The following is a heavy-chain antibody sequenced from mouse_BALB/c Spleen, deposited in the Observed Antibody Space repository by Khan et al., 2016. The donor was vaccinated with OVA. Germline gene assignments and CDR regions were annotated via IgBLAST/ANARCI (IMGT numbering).Heavy chain of an antibody. CDR2: ISYSGST. D-gene: IGHD1-1*02. CDR1: GYSITSDYA. V-gene: IGHV3-2*02. CDR3: ARSIMAN. Sequence: EVQLVESGPGLVKPSQSLSLTCTVTGYSITSDYAWNWIRQFPGNKLEWMGYISYSGSTSYNPSLKSRISITRYTSKNQFFLQLNSVTTEDTATYYCARSIMANWGQGTTLTVSS. J-gene: IGHJ2*01.